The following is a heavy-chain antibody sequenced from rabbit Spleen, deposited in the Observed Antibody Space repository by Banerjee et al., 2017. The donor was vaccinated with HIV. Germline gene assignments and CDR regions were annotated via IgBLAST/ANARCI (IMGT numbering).Heavy chain of an antibody. D-gene: IGHD1-1*01. Sequence: QEQLEESGGDLVKPEGSLTLTCTASGFSFSSSYWICWVRQAPGKGLEWIACIYTGSSGNIYYASWAKGRFTISRTSSTTVTLQMTSLTAADTATYFCARDLVGVIGWNFYLWGPGTLVTVS. CDR3: ARDLVGVIGWNFYL. CDR1: GFSFSSSYW. J-gene: IGHJ4*01. V-gene: IGHV1S45*01. CDR2: IYTGSSGNI.